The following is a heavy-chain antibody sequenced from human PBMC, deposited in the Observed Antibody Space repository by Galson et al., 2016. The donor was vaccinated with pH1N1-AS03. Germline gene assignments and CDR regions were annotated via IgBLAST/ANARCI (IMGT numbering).Heavy chain of an antibody. V-gene: IGHV4-59*01. CDR1: DGSISDYY. CDR3: ARGGGWLPEY. Sequence: ETLSLTCTVSDGSISDYYWSWIRQPPGKGLEWLGNIYHSGITKYNPSLKSRGTMSVDASSNKFSLRLSSVTAAEPAVYYCARGGGWLPEYWGQGTLVTVSS. CDR2: IYHSGIT. D-gene: IGHD6-19*01. J-gene: IGHJ4*02.